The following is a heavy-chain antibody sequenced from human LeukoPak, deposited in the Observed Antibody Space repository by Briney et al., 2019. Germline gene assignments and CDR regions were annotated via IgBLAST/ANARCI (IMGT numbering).Heavy chain of an antibody. CDR1: GGSFSGYY. D-gene: IGHD3-3*01. CDR2: INHSGST. Sequence: SETLSLTCAVYGGSFSGYYWSWIRQPPGKGLEWIGEINHSGSTNYNPSLKSLVTISVDTSKNQFSLKLSSVTAADTAVYYCARGVRVFGVVIKVSDYYGMDVWGQGTTVTVSS. CDR3: ARGVRVFGVVIKVSDYYGMDV. J-gene: IGHJ6*02. V-gene: IGHV4-34*01.